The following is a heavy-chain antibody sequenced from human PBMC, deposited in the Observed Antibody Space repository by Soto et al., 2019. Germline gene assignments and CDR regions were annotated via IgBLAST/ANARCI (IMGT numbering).Heavy chain of an antibody. V-gene: IGHV3-30*18. CDR2: ISYDGSNK. J-gene: IGHJ4*02. D-gene: IGHD6-19*01. CDR3: AKDLNLQWLAHYFDY. CDR1: GFTFSSYG. Sequence: QVQLVESGGGVVQPGRSLRLSCAASGFTFSSYGMHWVRQAPGKGLEWVAVISYDGSNKYYADSVKGRFTISRDNSKNTLYLQMNSLRAEGTAVYYCAKDLNLQWLAHYFDYWGQGTLVTVSS.